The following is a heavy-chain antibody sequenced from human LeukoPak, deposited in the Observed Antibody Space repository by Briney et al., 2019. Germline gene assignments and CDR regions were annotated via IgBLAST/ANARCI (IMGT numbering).Heavy chain of an antibody. D-gene: IGHD2-2*01. CDR3: ARKKGGYCSSTSCCGRGWFDP. J-gene: IGHJ5*02. Sequence: SETLSLTCAVSGGSISSGGYSWSWIRQPPGKGLEWIGYIYHSGNTYYNPSLKSRVTISVDRSKNQFSLKLSSVTAADTAVYYCARKKGGYCSSTSCCGRGWFDPWGQGTLVTVSS. CDR1: GGSISSGGYS. V-gene: IGHV4-30-2*01. CDR2: IYHSGNT.